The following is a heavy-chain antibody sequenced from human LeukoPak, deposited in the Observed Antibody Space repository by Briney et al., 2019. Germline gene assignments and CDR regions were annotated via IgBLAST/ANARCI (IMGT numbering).Heavy chain of an antibody. D-gene: IGHD6-19*01. Sequence: PGGSLRLSCVASGFTFSSYAMHWVRQAPGKGLEWVALISYDGSNKYYADSVKGRFTFSRDNSKNTLYLQMNSLRAEDTAVYYCARGGVYSSGSYYLYYFDYWGQGTLVTVSS. CDR2: ISYDGSNK. CDR3: ARGGVYSSGSYYLYYFDY. V-gene: IGHV3-30-3*01. CDR1: GFTFSSYA. J-gene: IGHJ4*02.